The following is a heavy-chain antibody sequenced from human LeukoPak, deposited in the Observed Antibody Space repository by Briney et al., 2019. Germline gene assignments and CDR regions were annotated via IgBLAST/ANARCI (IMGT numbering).Heavy chain of an antibody. CDR1: GYTFTDFY. J-gene: IGHJ6*03. D-gene: IGHD3-10*01. Sequence: ASVKVSCKASGYTFTDFYMLWVRQAPGQGPEWMGWINPNSGGTDYAQKFQGRVTMTRDTSTSTAYMELSRLRSDDTAVYHCARGHGSYYYYMDVWGMGTTVTVSS. CDR3: ARGHGSYYYYMDV. CDR2: INPNSGGT. V-gene: IGHV1-2*02.